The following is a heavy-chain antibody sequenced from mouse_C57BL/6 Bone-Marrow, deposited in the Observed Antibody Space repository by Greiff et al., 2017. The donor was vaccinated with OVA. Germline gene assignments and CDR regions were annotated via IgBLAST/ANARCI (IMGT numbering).Heavy chain of an antibody. CDR1: GFNIKNTY. CDR3: ASDYYGSSYAWFAY. J-gene: IGHJ3*01. D-gene: IGHD1-1*01. V-gene: IGHV14-3*01. CDR2: IDPANGNT. Sequence: VHVKQSVAELVRPGASVKLSCTASGFNIKNTYMHWVKQRPEQGLEWIGRIDPANGNTKYAPKFQGKATITADTSSNTAYLQLSSLTSEDTAIYYCASDYYGSSYAWFAYWGQGTLVTVSA.